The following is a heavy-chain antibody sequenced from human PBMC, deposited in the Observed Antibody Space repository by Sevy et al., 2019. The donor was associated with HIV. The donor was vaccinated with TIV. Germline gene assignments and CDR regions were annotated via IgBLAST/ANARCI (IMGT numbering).Heavy chain of an antibody. J-gene: IGHJ3*02. D-gene: IGHD3-10*01. CDR3: ARPYGSGSWEAFDI. V-gene: IGHV3-21*01. Sequence: GGSLRLSCAASGFTFSTYTMNWVRQAPGKGLEWVSSITGLSNYIYYADSVKCRFTISRDNAKNSLSLQMNSLRAEDTAVYYCARPYGSGSWEAFDIWGQGTMVTVSS. CDR2: ITGLSNYI. CDR1: GFTFSTYT.